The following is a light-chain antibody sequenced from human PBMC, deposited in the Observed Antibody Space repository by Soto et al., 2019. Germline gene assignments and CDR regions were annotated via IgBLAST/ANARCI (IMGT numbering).Light chain of an antibody. V-gene: IGKV3-11*01. J-gene: IGKJ3*01. CDR1: QSVNNY. Sequence: EIVLTQSPATLSLSPGERATLSCRASQSVNNYLAWYQQKPGHAPRLLIYDVSNRATGIPARFSGSGSGTDFTLTISILEPEDFAVYYCQQRTNWPPFTFGPGTKVDIK. CDR3: QQRTNWPPFT. CDR2: DVS.